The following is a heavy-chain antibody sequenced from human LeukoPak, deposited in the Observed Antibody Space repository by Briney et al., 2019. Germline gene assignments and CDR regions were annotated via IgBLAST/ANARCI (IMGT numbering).Heavy chain of an antibody. CDR2: IYTSGST. CDR1: GGSTSSGSYY. V-gene: IGHV4-61*02. CDR3: AREYQGIDY. J-gene: IGHJ4*02. Sequence: SETLSLTCTVSGGSTSSGSYYWSWIRQPAGKGLEWIGRIYTSGSTSYNPSLKSRVTISVDTSKNQFSLKQTSVTAADTAVYYCAREYQGIDYWGQGTLVTVSS. D-gene: IGHD2-2*01.